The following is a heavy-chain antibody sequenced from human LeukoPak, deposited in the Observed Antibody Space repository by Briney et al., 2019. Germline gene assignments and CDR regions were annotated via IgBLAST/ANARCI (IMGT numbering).Heavy chain of an antibody. V-gene: IGHV5-51*01. CDR2: IYPGDSDT. CDR1: GYSFTSYW. J-gene: IGHJ4*02. CDR3: ARSCRDGYRDFDY. Sequence: GESLKVSCKGSGYSFTSYWIGRVRQMPGKGLEWMGIIYPGDSDTRYSPSFQGQVTISADKSISTAYLQWSSLKASDTAMYFCARSCRDGYRDFDYWGQGTLVTVSS. D-gene: IGHD5-24*01.